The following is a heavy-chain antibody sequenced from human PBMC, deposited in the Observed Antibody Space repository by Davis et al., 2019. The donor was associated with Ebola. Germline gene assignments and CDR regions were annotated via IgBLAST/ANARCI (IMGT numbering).Heavy chain of an antibody. CDR2: IYHSGST. D-gene: IGHD3-22*01. CDR3: ARETYYYDSSGYYRGSFDY. Sequence: SETLSLTCTVSDYSISSGYYWGWIRQPPGKGLEWIGSIYHSGSTYYNPSLKSRVTISVGTSKNQFSLKLSSGTAADTAVYYCARETYYYDSSGYYRGSFDYWGQGTLVTVSS. CDR1: DYSISSGYY. J-gene: IGHJ4*02. V-gene: IGHV4-38-2*02.